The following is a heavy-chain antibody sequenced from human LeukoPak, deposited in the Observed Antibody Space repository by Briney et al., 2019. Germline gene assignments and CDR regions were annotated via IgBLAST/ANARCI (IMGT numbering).Heavy chain of an antibody. D-gene: IGHD1-1*01. Sequence: PGGSLRLSCAASGFTLRNYWMHWVRQAPGKGLVWVSRITRDEITTYADSVKGRFTISRDNAKNMLYLQMNSLTAEDTAVYYCTTERAGTSGYIVFDNWGQGTLVTVSS. CDR2: ITRDEIT. J-gene: IGHJ4*02. V-gene: IGHV3-74*01. CDR1: GFTLRNYW. CDR3: TTERAGTSGYIVFDN.